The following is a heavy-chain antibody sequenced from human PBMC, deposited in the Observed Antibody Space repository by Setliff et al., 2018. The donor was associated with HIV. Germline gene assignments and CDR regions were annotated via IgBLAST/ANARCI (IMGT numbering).Heavy chain of an antibody. Sequence: ASVKVSCKAYAGTFNNYAISWVRQAPGKGLEWLGVISPNNFNTQYAKNFQGRATMSRDTSISTAYMELSRLKSDDTAVYFCATFDYGHSLGKIDYWGQGTLVTVSS. CDR3: ATFDYGHSLGKIDY. D-gene: IGHD4-17*01. J-gene: IGHJ4*02. V-gene: IGHV1-2*02. CDR2: ISPNNFNT. CDR1: AGTFNNYA.